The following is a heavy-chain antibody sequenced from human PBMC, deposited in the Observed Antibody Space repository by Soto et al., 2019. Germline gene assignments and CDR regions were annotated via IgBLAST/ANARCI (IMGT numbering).Heavy chain of an antibody. Sequence: QVQLQESGPGLVKPSQTLSLTCTVSGESISSGGYYWSWIRQHPGKGLEWIGYIYDIGSAYYNPSLKRRVSISMDTSKKQFAMRLSSVTAADTAVYYFARASSSSSAIDYWGQGTLITVSS. J-gene: IGHJ4*02. V-gene: IGHV4-31*03. CDR3: ARASSSSSAIDY. CDR1: GESISSGGYY. D-gene: IGHD6-6*01. CDR2: IYDIGSA.